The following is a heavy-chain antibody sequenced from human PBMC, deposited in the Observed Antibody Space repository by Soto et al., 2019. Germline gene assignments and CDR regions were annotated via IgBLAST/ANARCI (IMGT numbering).Heavy chain of an antibody. V-gene: IGHV3-48*03. Sequence: GGSLRLSCAASGFTFSSHSMNWVRQAPGKGLEWVSYISLNLQTIYYADSVKGRFTISRDNAKNSLYLQMNTLTAEDTAVYYCKRDLTGYDMDVWGQGTTVTVSS. J-gene: IGHJ6*02. CDR2: ISLNLQTI. D-gene: IGHD2-2*01. CDR1: GFTFSSHS. CDR3: KRDLTGYDMDV.